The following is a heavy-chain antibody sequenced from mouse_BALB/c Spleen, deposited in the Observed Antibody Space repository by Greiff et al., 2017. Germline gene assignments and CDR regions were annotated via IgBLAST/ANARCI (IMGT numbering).Heavy chain of an antibody. CDR3: ARLDY. CDR2: ISNGGGST. CDR1: GFTFSSYT. J-gene: IGHJ4*01. V-gene: IGHV5-12-2*01. Sequence: EVQLVESGGGLVQPGGSLKLSCAASGFTFSSYTMTWVRQTPEKRLEWVAYISNGGGSTYYPDTVKGRFTISRDNAKNTLYLQMSSLKSEDTAMYYCARLDYWGQGTSVTVSS.